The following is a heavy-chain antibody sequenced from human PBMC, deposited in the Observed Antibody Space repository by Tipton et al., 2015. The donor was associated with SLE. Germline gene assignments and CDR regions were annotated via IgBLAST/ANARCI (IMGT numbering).Heavy chain of an antibody. CDR2: ITGNAGST. CDR3: GKFATSGIDP. V-gene: IGHV3-23*01. Sequence: SLRLSCAASGFTFSLYAMSWVRQAPGKGLEWVSAITGNAGSTYYADSVKGRFTISRDNSKNTLYLEMNSLRAEDTAVYYCGKFATSGIDPWGQGTLVTVSS. CDR1: GFTFSLYA. J-gene: IGHJ5*02.